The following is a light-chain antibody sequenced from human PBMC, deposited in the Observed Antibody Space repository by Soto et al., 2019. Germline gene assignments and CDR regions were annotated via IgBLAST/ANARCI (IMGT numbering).Light chain of an antibody. CDR1: SSDLGDYDY. V-gene: IGLV2-8*01. J-gene: IGLJ2*01. Sequence: QSALTQPPSASGSPGQSVTISCSGTSSDLGDYDYVSRYQQHPGKAPRLMIYEVSERPSGVPDRFSGSKSGNTASLTVTGLQAEDEADYYCSSYAGSNNLIFGGGTKLTVL. CDR2: EVS. CDR3: SSYAGSNNLI.